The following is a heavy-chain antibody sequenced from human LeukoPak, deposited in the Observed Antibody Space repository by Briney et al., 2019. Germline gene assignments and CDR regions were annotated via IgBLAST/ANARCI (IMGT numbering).Heavy chain of an antibody. CDR2: ISDGGVRT. D-gene: IGHD2-15*01. J-gene: IGHJ4*02. CDR3: AKDQAPRAARVIYFDY. V-gene: IGHV3-23*01. CDR1: GFTFSDYA. Sequence: PGGSLRLSCVASGFTFSDYAMGWVRQAPGKGLEWVSGISDGGVRTYYADSVKGRFTISRDNSKNTLYLHMDSPRVEDTAVYYCAKDQAPRAARVIYFDYWGQGNLVTVSS.